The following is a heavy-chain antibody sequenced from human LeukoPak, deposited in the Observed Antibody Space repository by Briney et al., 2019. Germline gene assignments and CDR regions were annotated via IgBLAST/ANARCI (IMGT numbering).Heavy chain of an antibody. CDR2: IYSSGST. CDR1: GASITSSSYY. J-gene: IGHJ4*02. Sequence: PSETLSLACTVSGASITSSSYYWGWIRQPPGKGLEWIGNIYSSGSTYYKASLKGRVTISLDTSKNQFSLRLTSVTAADTAIYFCAGYDGEGSGSLSYWGQGSLVTVSS. V-gene: IGHV4-39*01. CDR3: AGYDGEGSGSLSY. D-gene: IGHD3-10*01.